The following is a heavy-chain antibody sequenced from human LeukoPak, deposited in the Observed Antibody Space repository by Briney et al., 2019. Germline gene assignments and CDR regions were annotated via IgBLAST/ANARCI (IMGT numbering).Heavy chain of an antibody. CDR2: IYYSGST. V-gene: IGHV4-39*01. D-gene: IGHD3-3*01. CDR1: NYSITSSYY. Sequence: SETLSLTCTVSNYSITSSYYWGWIRQPPGKGLEWIGSIYYSGSTYYNPSLKSRVTISVDTSKNQFSLKLSSVTAADTALYYCAKPQEADLWVPDYWGQGTLVTVSS. CDR3: AKPQEADLWVPDY. J-gene: IGHJ4*02.